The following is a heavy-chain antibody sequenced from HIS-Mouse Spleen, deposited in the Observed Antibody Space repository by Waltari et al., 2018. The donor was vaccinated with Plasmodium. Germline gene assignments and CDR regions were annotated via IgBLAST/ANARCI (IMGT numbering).Heavy chain of an antibody. V-gene: IGHV3-21*01. CDR3: AREDILTAYYNDYWYFDL. CDR2: ISISSSYH. D-gene: IGHD3-9*01. J-gene: IGHJ2*01. CDR1: GFTFSSYS. Sequence: EVQLVESGGGLVKPGGSLRLSCAASGFTFSSYSMTWVRQAPGKGLEWCSAISISSSYHNYADSVKGRFTISRDNAKNSLYLQMNSLRAEDTAVYYCAREDILTAYYNDYWYFDLWGRGTLVTVSS.